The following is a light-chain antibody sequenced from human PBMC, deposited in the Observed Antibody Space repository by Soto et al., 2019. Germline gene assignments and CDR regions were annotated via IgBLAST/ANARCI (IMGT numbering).Light chain of an antibody. CDR3: QSYDSSLSAHV. J-gene: IGLJ1*01. Sequence: QSVLTQPPSVSGAPGQRVTISCTGSSSNIGASYEVHWYQQLPGRAPKLLIYGNNNRPSGVPDRFSGSKSGTSGSLAITGLQSDDESHYYCQSYDSSLSAHVFGTGTKLTVL. V-gene: IGLV1-40*01. CDR1: SSNIGASYE. CDR2: GNN.